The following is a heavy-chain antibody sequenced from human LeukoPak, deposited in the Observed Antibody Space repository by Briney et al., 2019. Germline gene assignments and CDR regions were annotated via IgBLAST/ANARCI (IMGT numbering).Heavy chain of an antibody. CDR2: INHSGST. D-gene: IGHD3-3*01. CDR3: ARLGLDGLRFLEPRRFDP. CDR1: GGSFSGYY. V-gene: IGHV4-34*01. J-gene: IGHJ5*02. Sequence: SETLSLTCAVYGGSFSGYYWSWIRQPPGKGLEWIGEINHSGSTNYNPSLKSRVTISVDTSKKQFSLKLSSVTAADTAVYYCARLGLDGLRFLEPRRFDPWGQGTLVTVSS.